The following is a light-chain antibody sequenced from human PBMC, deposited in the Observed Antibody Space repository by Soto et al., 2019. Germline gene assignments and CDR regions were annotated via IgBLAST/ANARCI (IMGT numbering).Light chain of an antibody. CDR3: QQYDSYPRA. CDR1: QSIKSW. V-gene: IGKV1-5*03. Sequence: DIQMTQSPSTLSASVGDRVTITCRASQSIKSWLAWYQQKPGKVPKLLIYKASSLESGVPSRFSGSASGTQFTPTISSLQPDDFATYYCQQYDSYPRAFGPGTKVDIK. CDR2: KAS. J-gene: IGKJ3*01.